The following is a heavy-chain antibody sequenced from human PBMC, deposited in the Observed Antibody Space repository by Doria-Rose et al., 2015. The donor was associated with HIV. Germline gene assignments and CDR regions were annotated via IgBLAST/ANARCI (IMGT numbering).Heavy chain of an antibody. Sequence: QVTLKESGPVLVKPTETLTLTCTVSGVSLSSPGMGVSWIRQPPGKALEWLANIFADDERSYKTSLKSRLTISRGTSKSQVVLTVTDMDPVDTAIYYCARIKSSRWYHKYYFDFWGQGTLVIVSA. CDR3: ARIKSSRWYHKYYFDF. D-gene: IGHD6-13*01. V-gene: IGHV2-26*01. CDR1: GVSLSSPGMG. J-gene: IGHJ4*02. CDR2: IFADDER.